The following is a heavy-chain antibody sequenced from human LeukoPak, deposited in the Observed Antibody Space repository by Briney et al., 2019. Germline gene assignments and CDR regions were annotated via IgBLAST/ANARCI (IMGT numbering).Heavy chain of an antibody. CDR2: ISGGGGNT. CDR1: GLTFSSYA. Sequence: GGSLRLSCAASGLTFSSYAMSWVRQAPGKGLEWVSAISGGGGNTYYADSVKGRFTISRDNSKNTLYLQMDSLRVEDTAVYYCAKLRGPSSSSENNWFDPWGQGTLVTVSS. D-gene: IGHD6-6*01. J-gene: IGHJ5*02. CDR3: AKLRGPSSSSENNWFDP. V-gene: IGHV3-23*01.